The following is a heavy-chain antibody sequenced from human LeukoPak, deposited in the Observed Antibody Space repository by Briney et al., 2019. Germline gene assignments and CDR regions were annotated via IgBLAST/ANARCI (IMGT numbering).Heavy chain of an antibody. CDR3: ARGLWYYYDSSGYYNWFDP. Sequence: GGSLRLSCAASGFTFSSYGMHWVRHAPGKGLEWVAFIWYDGSNKYYADSVKGRFTISRDNSKNTLYLQMNSLRAEDTAVYYCARGLWYYYDSSGYYNWFDPWGQGTLVTVSS. V-gene: IGHV3-33*01. J-gene: IGHJ5*02. CDR1: GFTFSSYG. CDR2: IWYDGSNK. D-gene: IGHD3-22*01.